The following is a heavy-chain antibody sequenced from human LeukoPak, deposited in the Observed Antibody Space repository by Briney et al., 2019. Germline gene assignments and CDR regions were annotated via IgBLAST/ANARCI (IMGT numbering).Heavy chain of an antibody. D-gene: IGHD1-26*01. CDR2: ISYDGSNK. V-gene: IGHV3-30-3*01. J-gene: IGHJ3*02. CDR1: GFTFSNSW. Sequence: QLGGSLRLSCAGSGFTFSNSWMGWVRQAPGKGLEWVAVISYDGSNKYYADSVKGRFTISRDNSKNTLYLQMNSLRAGDTAVYYCALTPGATGAFDIWGQGTMVTVSS. CDR3: ALTPGATGAFDI.